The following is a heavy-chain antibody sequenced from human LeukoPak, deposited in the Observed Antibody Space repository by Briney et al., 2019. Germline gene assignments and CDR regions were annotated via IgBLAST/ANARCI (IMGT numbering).Heavy chain of an antibody. CDR2: ISYDGSNK. D-gene: IGHD3-10*01. CDR3: ARDRGGPYYFDY. CDR1: GFTFSSYA. Sequence: PGGSLRLSCAASGFTFSSYAMHWVRQAPGKGLEWVAVISYDGSNKYYADSVKGRFTISSDNSKNTLYLQMNSLRAEDTAVYYCARDRGGPYYFDYWGQGTLVTVSS. V-gene: IGHV3-30-3*01. J-gene: IGHJ4*02.